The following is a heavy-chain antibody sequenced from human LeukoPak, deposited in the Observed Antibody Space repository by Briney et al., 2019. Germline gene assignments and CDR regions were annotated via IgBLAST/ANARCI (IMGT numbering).Heavy chain of an antibody. CDR2: ISGSGGST. Sequence: GGSLRLSCAASGFTLSSYAMSWVRQAPGKGLEWVSAISGSGGSTYYADSVKGRFTISRDNSKNTLYLQMNSLRAEDTAVYYCAKDMRFDWTPYYFDYWGQGTLVTVSS. V-gene: IGHV3-23*01. CDR1: GFTLSSYA. CDR3: AKDMRFDWTPYYFDY. D-gene: IGHD3-9*01. J-gene: IGHJ4*02.